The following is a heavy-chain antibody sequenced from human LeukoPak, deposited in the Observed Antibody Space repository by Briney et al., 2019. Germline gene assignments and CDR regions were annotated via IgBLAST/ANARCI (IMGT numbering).Heavy chain of an antibody. CDR2: IYWNDDK. D-gene: IGHD4-17*01. Sequence: SGPTLVKPTQTLTLTCTFSGFSLSSGSEGVGWIRQPPRKALEWLAVIYWNDDKYYNPSLKSRLTVTKDASKNQVVLTMTNMDPVDTATYYCARIRVTTKAPYYFDYWGQGTLVTVSS. J-gene: IGHJ4*02. CDR3: ARIRVTTKAPYYFDY. CDR1: GFSLSSGSEG. V-gene: IGHV2-5*01.